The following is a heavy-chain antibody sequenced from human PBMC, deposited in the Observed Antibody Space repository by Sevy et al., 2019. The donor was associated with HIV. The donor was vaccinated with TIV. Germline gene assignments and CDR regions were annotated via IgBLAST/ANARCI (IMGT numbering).Heavy chain of an antibody. Sequence: SETLSLTCTVSGGSISSYYWSWIRQPPGKGLEWIGYIYYSGSTNYNPSLKSRVTISVDTSKNQFSLKLSSVTAADTAVYYWVRGGDSCKATSDTHAFDIWGQGTMVTVSS. J-gene: IGHJ3*02. CDR2: IYYSGST. CDR3: VRGGDSCKATSDTHAFDI. D-gene: IGHD3-16*01. CDR1: GGSISSYY. V-gene: IGHV4-59*13.